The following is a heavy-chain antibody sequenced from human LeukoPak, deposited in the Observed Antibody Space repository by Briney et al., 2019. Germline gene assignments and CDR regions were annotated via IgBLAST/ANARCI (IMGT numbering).Heavy chain of an antibody. CDR1: GGSFSNYD. D-gene: IGHD3-3*01. Sequence: SETLSLTCAVYGGSFSNYDWTWIRQPPGKGLEWIGEIHHGGRTNYNPSLKSRITISADTSKKQFSLRLSSVTAADTAVYYCARGRSRVTIFGVALNWLDSWGQGNLVTVSS. CDR2: IHHGGRT. CDR3: ARGRSRVTIFGVALNWLDS. J-gene: IGHJ5*01. V-gene: IGHV4-34*01.